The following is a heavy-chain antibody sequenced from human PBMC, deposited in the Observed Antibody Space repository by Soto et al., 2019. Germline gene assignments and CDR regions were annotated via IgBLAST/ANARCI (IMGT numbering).Heavy chain of an antibody. CDR1: GFTFTSSA. D-gene: IGHD2-2*01. Sequence: ASVKVSCKASGFTFTSSAVQWVRQARGQRLEWIGWIVVGSGNTNYAQKFQERVTITRDMSTSTAYMELRSLRSDDTAVYYCARDGDIVVVPAAIGWFDPWGQGTLVTVSS. V-gene: IGHV1-58*01. J-gene: IGHJ5*02. CDR2: IVVGSGNT. CDR3: ARDGDIVVVPAAIGWFDP.